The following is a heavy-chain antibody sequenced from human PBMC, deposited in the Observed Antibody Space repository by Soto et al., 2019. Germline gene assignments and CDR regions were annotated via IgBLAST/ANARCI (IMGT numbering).Heavy chain of an antibody. Sequence: QVQLVESGGGVVQPGRSLRLSCAASGFTFSSYGMHWVRHAPGKGLEWVAVISYDGSNKYYADSVKGRFTISRDNSKNTLYRQLNCLRAEATAVYYCAKGSTAMTYFDYWGQGTLVTVSS. V-gene: IGHV3-30*18. CDR1: GFTFSSYG. J-gene: IGHJ4*02. CDR2: ISYDGSNK. CDR3: AKGSTAMTYFDY. D-gene: IGHD5-18*01.